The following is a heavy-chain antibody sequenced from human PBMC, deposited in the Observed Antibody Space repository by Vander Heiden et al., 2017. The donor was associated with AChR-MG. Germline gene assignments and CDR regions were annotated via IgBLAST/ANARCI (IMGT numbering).Heavy chain of an antibody. CDR3: AKDLYYYDSSGLDY. CDR2: ISWNSGSI. Sequence: EVQLVESGGGLVQPGRSLRLSCAASGFTFDDYAMPWVRQAPGKGLEWVSGISWNSGSIGYADSVKGRFTISRDNAKNSLYLQMNSLRAEDTALYYCAKDLYYYDSSGLDYWGQGTLVTVSS. CDR1: GFTFDDYA. D-gene: IGHD3-22*01. V-gene: IGHV3-9*01. J-gene: IGHJ4*02.